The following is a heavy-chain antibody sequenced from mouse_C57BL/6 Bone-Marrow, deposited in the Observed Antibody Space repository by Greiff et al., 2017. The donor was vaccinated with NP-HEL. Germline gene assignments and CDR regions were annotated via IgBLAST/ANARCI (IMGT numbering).Heavy chain of an antibody. Sequence: VQLQQSGPELVKPGASVKISCKASGYTFTDYYMNWVKQSHGKSLEWIGDINPNNGGTSYNQKFKGKATLTVDKSSSTAYMELRSLTSEDSAVYYCARGEAYYYGSSHFDYWGQGTTLTVSS. CDR3: ARGEAYYYGSSHFDY. J-gene: IGHJ2*01. D-gene: IGHD1-1*01. CDR1: GYTFTDYY. V-gene: IGHV1-26*01. CDR2: INPNNGGT.